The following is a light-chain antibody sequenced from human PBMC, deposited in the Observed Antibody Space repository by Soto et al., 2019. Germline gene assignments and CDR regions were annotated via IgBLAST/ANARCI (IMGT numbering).Light chain of an antibody. CDR1: SSDVGGYNY. CDR2: EVS. V-gene: IGLV2-14*01. CDR3: SSYTSAGTYV. Sequence: QSVLTQPASVSGSPGQSITVSCTGTSSDVGGYNYVSWYQQHPGKAPKLMIYEVSNRPSGVSNHFSGSKSGNTASLTISGLQAEDEADYYCSSYTSAGTYVFGTGTKLTVL. J-gene: IGLJ1*01.